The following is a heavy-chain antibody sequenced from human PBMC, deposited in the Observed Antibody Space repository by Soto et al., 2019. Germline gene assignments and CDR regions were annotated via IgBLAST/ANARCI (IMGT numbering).Heavy chain of an antibody. D-gene: IGHD6-13*01. Sequence: QVQLVQSGGELKQPGASVKVSCKASGYTFTNYAISWVRQAPGRGLEWMGWVNTYNGNTNYAQIFQSRVTMTTDKSTGTAYMELRSMKSDDSAIYYCARDSQYSTSWQRFDPWVQGTLVTVSS. CDR1: GYTFTNYA. CDR3: ARDSQYSTSWQRFDP. J-gene: IGHJ5*02. V-gene: IGHV1-18*01. CDR2: VNTYNGNT.